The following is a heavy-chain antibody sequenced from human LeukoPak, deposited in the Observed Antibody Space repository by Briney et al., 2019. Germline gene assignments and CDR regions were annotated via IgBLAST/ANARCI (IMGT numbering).Heavy chain of an antibody. Sequence: GESLQISCKGSGYSFTSYWIGWVRQMPGKGLEWMGIIYPGDSDTRYSPSFQGQVTISADKSISTAYLQWSSLKASDTAMYYCARNYDILTGYVDYWGQGTLVTVSS. J-gene: IGHJ4*02. D-gene: IGHD3-9*01. V-gene: IGHV5-51*01. CDR1: GYSFTSYW. CDR2: IYPGDSDT. CDR3: ARNYDILTGYVDY.